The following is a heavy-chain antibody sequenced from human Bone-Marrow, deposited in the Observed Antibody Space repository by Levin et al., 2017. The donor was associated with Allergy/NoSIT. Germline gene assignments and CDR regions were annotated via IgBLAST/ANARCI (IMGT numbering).Heavy chain of an antibody. D-gene: IGHD6-19*01. J-gene: IGHJ5*02. V-gene: IGHV3-9*01. CDR3: SKGGRYSSGWHLNWFDP. Sequence: SLKISCAASGFTFDDYVMHWARQAPGKGLEWVSSISWNSAIIDYADSVKGRFTISRDNAKNSLYLQMNDLRAEDTALYYCSKGGRYSSGWHLNWFDPWGQGTLVTVSS. CDR2: ISWNSAII. CDR1: GFTFDDYV.